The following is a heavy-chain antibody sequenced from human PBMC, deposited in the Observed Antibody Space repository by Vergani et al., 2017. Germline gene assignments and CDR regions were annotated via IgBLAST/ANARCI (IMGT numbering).Heavy chain of an antibody. V-gene: IGHV3-23*04. CDR3: ARVVGDELLYRNYYYYYYMDV. CDR1: GFTFSTYA. D-gene: IGHD2-2*02. CDR2: ISGHGDNI. J-gene: IGHJ6*03. Sequence: EVQLVESGGGLVKPGGSLRLSCAASGFTFSTYATSWVRQAPGKGLEWVSAISGHGDNIFYADSVKGRFTISRDNAEISLYLQLNSLRDEDTAVYYCARVVGDELLYRNYYYYYYMDVWGKGTTVTVSS.